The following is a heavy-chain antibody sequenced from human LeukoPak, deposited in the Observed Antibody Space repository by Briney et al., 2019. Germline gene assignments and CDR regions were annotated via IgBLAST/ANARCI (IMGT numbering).Heavy chain of an antibody. V-gene: IGHV4-61*02. D-gene: IGHD2-15*01. Sequence: PSETLSLTCTVSGGSISSGSYYWSWIRQPAGKGLEWIGRIYTSGSTNYNPSLKRRVTISVDTSKNQFSLKLSSVTAADTAVYYCARAYCSRDSCYDMDVWGKGTTVTVSS. CDR2: IYTSGST. CDR3: ARAYCSRDSCYDMDV. J-gene: IGHJ6*03. CDR1: GGSISSGSYY.